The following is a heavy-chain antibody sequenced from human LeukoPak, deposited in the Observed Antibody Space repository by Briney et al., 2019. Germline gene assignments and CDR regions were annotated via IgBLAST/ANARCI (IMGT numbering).Heavy chain of an antibody. J-gene: IGHJ4*02. CDR3: ARRNYDFWSVTYYFDY. V-gene: IGHV3-11*04. CDR1: GFTFSDYY. D-gene: IGHD3-3*01. Sequence: PGGSLRLSCAASGFTFSDYYMSWIRQAPGKGLEWVSYISSSGSTIYYADSVKGRFTISRDNAKNSLYLQMNSLRAEDTAVYYCARRNYDFWSVTYYFDYWGQGTLVTVSS. CDR2: ISSSGSTI.